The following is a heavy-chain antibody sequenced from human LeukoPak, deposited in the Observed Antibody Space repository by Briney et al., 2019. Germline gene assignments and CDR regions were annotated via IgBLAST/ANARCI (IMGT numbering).Heavy chain of an antibody. CDR1: GFTFSSYA. D-gene: IGHD3-22*01. Sequence: GGSLRLSCAASGFTFSSYAMSWVRQAPGKGLEWVSAISGSGGSTYYADSVKGRFTISRDNSKNALYLQMNSLRAEDTAAYYCAKDLAPTPTYYYDSSGYYPFEFDYWGQGTLVTVSS. V-gene: IGHV3-23*01. CDR3: AKDLAPTPTYYYDSSGYYPFEFDY. CDR2: ISGSGGST. J-gene: IGHJ4*02.